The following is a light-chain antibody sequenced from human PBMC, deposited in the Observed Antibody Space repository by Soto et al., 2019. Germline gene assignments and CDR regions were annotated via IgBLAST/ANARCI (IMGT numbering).Light chain of an antibody. CDR3: QQSYSTPPT. CDR1: QSISSY. J-gene: IGKJ1*01. CDR2: AAS. V-gene: IGKV1-39*01. Sequence: DNQMTQSPSSLSASVGDRFTITCRASQSISSYLNWYQQKPGKAPKLLIYAASSLQSGVPSRFSGSGSGTDFTLTISSLQPEDFATYFCQQSYSTPPTFGQGTKVDIK.